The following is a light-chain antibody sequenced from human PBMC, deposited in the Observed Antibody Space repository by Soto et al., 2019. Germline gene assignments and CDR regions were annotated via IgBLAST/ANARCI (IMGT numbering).Light chain of an antibody. V-gene: IGKV1-27*01. Sequence: DIQMTQSPSSLSASVGDRVTSTCRASQGISNYIAWNQQKPGKGPNLLIYAASTLQSGVPSRFSGSGSGTDFTLTISSLQPEDVATYYCQKYNSAPLTFGGGTKVEIK. J-gene: IGKJ4*01. CDR1: QGISNY. CDR3: QKYNSAPLT. CDR2: AAS.